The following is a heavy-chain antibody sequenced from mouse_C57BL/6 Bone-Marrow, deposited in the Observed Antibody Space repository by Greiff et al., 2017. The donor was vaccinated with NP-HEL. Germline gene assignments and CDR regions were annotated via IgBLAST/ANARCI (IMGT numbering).Heavy chain of an antibody. D-gene: IGHD2-12*01. CDR2: GQGLEWIG. V-gene: IGHV1-87*01. J-gene: IGHJ1*03. CDR1: YTFSRRVH. CDR3: SEDYAVYYCAGTTGRRDHWYFDV. Sequence: QVQLQQSGPELARPWASVKISCQAFYTFSRRVHFAIRDTNYWMQWVKQRPGQGLEWIGAIYPGNGDTSYNQKFKGKTTLTADKSSSTAYMQLSSETSEDYAVYYCAGTTGRRDHWYFDVWGTGTTVTVSS.